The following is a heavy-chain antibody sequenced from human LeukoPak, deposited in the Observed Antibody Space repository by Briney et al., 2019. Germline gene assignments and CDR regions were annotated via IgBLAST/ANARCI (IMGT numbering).Heavy chain of an antibody. V-gene: IGHV4-61*02. CDR1: VASLSSGIYY. J-gene: IGHJ5*02. CDR2: DYTSGDT. CDR3: ARGVGYCGGDCTNWFDP. Sequence: SRTLSLTCSVSVASLSSGIYYWSCIRHRPGKGLECIVRDYTSGDTKYNHFLKSRVTISVDTSKNEFPLKLSSLTAADTGVYYGARGVGYCGGDCTNWFDPWGQGILVTVSS. D-gene: IGHD2-21*02.